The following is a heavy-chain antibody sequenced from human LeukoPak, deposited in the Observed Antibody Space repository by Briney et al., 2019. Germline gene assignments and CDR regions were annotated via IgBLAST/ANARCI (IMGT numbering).Heavy chain of an antibody. CDR3: ARGGGRHHYYYYYGMDV. CDR2: INHSGST. J-gene: IGHJ6*02. V-gene: IGHV4-34*01. CDR1: GGSFSGYY. D-gene: IGHD6-25*01. Sequence: SETLSLTCAVYGGSFSGYYWSWIRQPPGKGLEWIGEINHSGSTNYNPSLKSRVTISVDTSKNQFSLKLCSVTAADTAVYYCARGGGRHHYYYYYGMDVWGQGTTVTVSS.